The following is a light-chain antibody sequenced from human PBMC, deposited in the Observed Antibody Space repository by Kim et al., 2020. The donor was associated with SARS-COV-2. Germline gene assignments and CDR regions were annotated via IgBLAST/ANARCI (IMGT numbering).Light chain of an antibody. Sequence: GQSVPIHWAGTSDNVGAYKYVSLYQQHPGKAPKLLIYDVSDRPSGVSNRFSGSKSGNTASLTISGLQAEDEADYYCTSYTSSSTYVFGTGTKVTVL. J-gene: IGLJ1*01. CDR3: TSYTSSSTYV. CDR2: DVS. CDR1: SDNVGAYKY. V-gene: IGLV2-14*03.